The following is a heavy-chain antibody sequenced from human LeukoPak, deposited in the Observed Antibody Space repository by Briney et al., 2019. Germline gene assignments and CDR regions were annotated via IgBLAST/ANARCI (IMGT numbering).Heavy chain of an antibody. CDR3: ARMYGAYVSFDY. V-gene: IGHV4-4*07. J-gene: IGHJ4*02. Sequence: PSETLSLTCTVSGGSISSYYWSWIRQPAGKGLEWVGRIYTSGTTNYNPSLKSRVTMSVDTSKNQFSLKLSSVTAADTALYYCARMYGAYVSFDYWGQGTLVTVSS. CDR2: IYTSGTT. CDR1: GGSISSYY. D-gene: IGHD4/OR15-4a*01.